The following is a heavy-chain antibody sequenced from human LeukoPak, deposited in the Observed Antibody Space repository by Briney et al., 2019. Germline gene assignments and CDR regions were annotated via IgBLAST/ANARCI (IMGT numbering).Heavy chain of an antibody. CDR1: GFTFSSSW. D-gene: IGHD5-12*01. CDR2: LNPDGSAK. Sequence: LAGGSLRLSCAVSGFTFSSSWMAWVRQAPGKGLQWVANLNPDGSAKNYVDSVRGRFSISRDNAQNSLYLQINSLRAEDTAVYYCARDRAYDVFDYWGQGTLVTVSS. V-gene: IGHV3-7*01. J-gene: IGHJ4*02. CDR3: ARDRAYDVFDY.